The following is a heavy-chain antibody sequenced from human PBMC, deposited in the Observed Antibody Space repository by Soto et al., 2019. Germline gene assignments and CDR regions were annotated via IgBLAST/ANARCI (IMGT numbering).Heavy chain of an antibody. Sequence: QITLKESGPTLVKPTQTLTLTCTFSGFSLSTSGVGVGWIRQPPGKALEWLALIYWNDDKRYSPSLKSRLTITKDTSKNQVVLTMTNMDPVDTATYYGAHRPVAVAGESYYFDYWGQGTLVTVSS. V-gene: IGHV2-5*01. CDR1: GFSLSTSGVG. CDR2: IYWNDDK. CDR3: AHRPVAVAGESYYFDY. J-gene: IGHJ4*02. D-gene: IGHD6-19*01.